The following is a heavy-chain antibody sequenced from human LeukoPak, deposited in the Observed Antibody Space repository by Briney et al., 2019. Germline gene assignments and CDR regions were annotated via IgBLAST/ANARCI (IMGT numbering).Heavy chain of an antibody. Sequence: SESLSLTCAAYGGSFSSYYWSWVRQPPGKGLEWIGEINHSGSTNYNPSLKSRVTISVDTSKNQLSLKLSSVTAADTAVYYCARGQAVFDYWGQGTLVTASS. CDR2: INHSGST. D-gene: IGHD6-19*01. J-gene: IGHJ4*02. CDR3: ARGQAVFDY. CDR1: GGSFSSYY. V-gene: IGHV4-34*01.